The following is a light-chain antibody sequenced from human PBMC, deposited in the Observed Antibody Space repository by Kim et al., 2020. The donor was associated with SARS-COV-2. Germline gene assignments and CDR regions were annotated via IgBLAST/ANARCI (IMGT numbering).Light chain of an antibody. Sequence: ASVKLTCTLTSGHSSYAIAWHQQQPEKGPRYLMKVNSDGSHTKGDGIPDRFSGSSSGAERYLTISSLQSEDEADYYCQTWGTGIAVFGTGTKVTVL. J-gene: IGLJ1*01. V-gene: IGLV4-69*01. CDR1: SGHSSYA. CDR3: QTWGTGIAV. CDR2: VNSDGSH.